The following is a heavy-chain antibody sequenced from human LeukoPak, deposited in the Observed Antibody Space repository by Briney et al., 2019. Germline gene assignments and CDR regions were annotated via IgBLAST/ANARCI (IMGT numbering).Heavy chain of an antibody. V-gene: IGHV5-51*01. Sequence: VESLKISCKGSGYTFSSYWIGWVRQMPGKGLEWMGIIYPGDSDTRYSPSLQGQVTISVDTSIGTAYLQWSSLKASDPAIYYCARQNDFRLDYWGQGTLVTVSS. CDR1: GYTFSSYW. CDR3: ARQNDFRLDY. J-gene: IGHJ4*02. D-gene: IGHD3-3*01. CDR2: IYPGDSDT.